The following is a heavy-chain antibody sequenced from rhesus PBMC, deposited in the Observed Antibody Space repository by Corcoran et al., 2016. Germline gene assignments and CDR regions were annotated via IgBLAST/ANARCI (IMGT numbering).Heavy chain of an antibody. CDR2: INSGGGST. D-gene: IGHD6-25*01. Sequence: EVQLVESGGGLAKPGGSLRLSCAASGFTFSSYWMNWVRQAPGKGLEWVSAINSGGGSTYYADSVKGRFTISRDNSKNTIALQMNSLRAEDTAVYYCAKEWGYSGSDYWGQGVLVTVSS. CDR3: AKEWGYSGSDY. J-gene: IGHJ4*01. CDR1: GFTFSSYW. V-gene: IGHV3S25*01.